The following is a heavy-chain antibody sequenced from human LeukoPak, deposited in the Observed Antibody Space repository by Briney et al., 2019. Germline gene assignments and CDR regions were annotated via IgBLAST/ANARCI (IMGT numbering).Heavy chain of an antibody. CDR3: ARGTRKNAAGGTDFFDY. D-gene: IGHD6-13*01. V-gene: IGHV1-18*01. CDR1: GYTFTSYG. J-gene: IGHJ4*02. CDR2: ISAYNGNT. Sequence: ASVKVSCKASGYTFTSYGISWVRQAPGQGLEWMGWISAYNGNTNYAQKFQGRLTITADEPSSTAYMELSSLRSEDTAVYYCARGTRKNAAGGTDFFDYWGQGTLVTVSS.